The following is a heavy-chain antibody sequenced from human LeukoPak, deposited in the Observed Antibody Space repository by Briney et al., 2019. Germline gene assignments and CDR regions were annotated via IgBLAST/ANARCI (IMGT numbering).Heavy chain of an antibody. CDR3: TRLRYFDWLSVSDAFDI. V-gene: IGHV3-73*01. J-gene: IGHJ3*02. CDR2: IRSKANSYAT. Sequence: GGSLRLSCAASGFTFSGSAMHWVRQASGKGLEWVGRIRSKANSYATAYAASVKGRFTISRDDSKNTAYLQMNSLKTEDTAVYYCTRLRYFDWLSVSDAFDIWGQGTMVTVSS. D-gene: IGHD3-9*01. CDR1: GFTFSGSA.